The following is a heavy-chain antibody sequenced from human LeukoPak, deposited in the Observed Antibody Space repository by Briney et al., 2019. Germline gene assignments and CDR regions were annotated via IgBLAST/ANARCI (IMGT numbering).Heavy chain of an antibody. V-gene: IGHV3-33*01. J-gene: IGHJ4*02. D-gene: IGHD6-13*01. CDR3: ASEGIAAANAFDY. Sequence: AGGSLRLSCAASGFTFSSYGMHWVRQAPGKGLEGVAVIWYDGSNKYYADSVKGRFTISRDNSKNTLYLQMNSLRAEDTAVYYCASEGIAAANAFDYWGQGTLVTVSS. CDR2: IWYDGSNK. CDR1: GFTFSSYG.